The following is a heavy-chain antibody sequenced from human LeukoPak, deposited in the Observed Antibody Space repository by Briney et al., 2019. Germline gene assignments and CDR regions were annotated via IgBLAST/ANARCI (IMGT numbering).Heavy chain of an antibody. J-gene: IGHJ4*02. Sequence: GGSLTLSCAASGFTFSDYAMSWVRQAPGKGLEWVSTASYYVGKQYHADCVRGRFTVSRDNSRNTVSLQMSSLRVEDTGIYYCAKAGIGADGAGFLCEYWGQGTLVTVSS. V-gene: IGHV3-23*01. D-gene: IGHD1-1*01. CDR3: AKAGIGADGAGFLCEY. CDR2: ASYYVGKQ. CDR1: GFTFSDYA.